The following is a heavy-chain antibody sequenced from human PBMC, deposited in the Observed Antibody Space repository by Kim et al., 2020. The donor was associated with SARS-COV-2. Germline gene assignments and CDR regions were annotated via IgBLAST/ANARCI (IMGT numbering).Heavy chain of an antibody. D-gene: IGHD3-9*01. Sequence: GGSLRLSCVGSGFIFNDYWMHWVRQVPGKGLVWVSRINNDGTSAGYADSVKGRFTISRDNAKNTLYLHMNSLRAEDTAVYYCARGLLQYPSSHFDPWGQGTLVTVSS. CDR3: ARGLLQYPSSHFDP. CDR1: GFIFNDYW. V-gene: IGHV3-74*01. J-gene: IGHJ5*02. CDR2: INNDGTSA.